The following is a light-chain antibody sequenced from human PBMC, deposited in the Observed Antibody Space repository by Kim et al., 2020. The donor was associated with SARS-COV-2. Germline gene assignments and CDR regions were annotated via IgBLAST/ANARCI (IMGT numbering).Light chain of an antibody. J-gene: IGKJ4*01. V-gene: IGKV3-15*01. CDR2: GAS. CDR1: QSVSSN. Sequence: EIVMTQSPATLSVSPGERATLSCRASQSVSSNLAWYQQKPGQAPRLLIYGASTRATGIPGRFSGSGSVTEFTLTISSLQSEDFAVYYCQQYSHWPLTFGGGTKLEI. CDR3: QQYSHWPLT.